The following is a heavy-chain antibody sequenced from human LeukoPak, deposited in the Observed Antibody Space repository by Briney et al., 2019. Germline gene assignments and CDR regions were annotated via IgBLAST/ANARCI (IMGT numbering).Heavy chain of an antibody. CDR1: GYSISSGYY. D-gene: IGHD3-10*01. Sequence: SETLSLTCAVSGYSISSGYYWGWIRQPPGKGLEWIGGIYHSGSTYYNSSLKSRVTISVDTSKNQFSLKLSSVTAADTAVYYCAGSPYGSGSHYYFDYWGQGTLVTVSS. J-gene: IGHJ4*02. V-gene: IGHV4-38-2*01. CDR2: IYHSGST. CDR3: AGSPYGSGSHYYFDY.